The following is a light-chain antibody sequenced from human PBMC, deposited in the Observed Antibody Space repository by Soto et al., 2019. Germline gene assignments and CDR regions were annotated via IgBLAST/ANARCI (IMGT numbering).Light chain of an antibody. Sequence: DIQMTQSPSSLSPSXGDRVTITCQASQDISNYLNWYQQKPGKAPKLLIYKASTLKSGVPSRFSGSGSGTEFTLTVTSLQPEDFATYFCQQYDKYSTFGHGTKVDIK. CDR3: QQYDKYST. CDR2: KAS. CDR1: QDISNY. J-gene: IGKJ1*01. V-gene: IGKV1-33*01.